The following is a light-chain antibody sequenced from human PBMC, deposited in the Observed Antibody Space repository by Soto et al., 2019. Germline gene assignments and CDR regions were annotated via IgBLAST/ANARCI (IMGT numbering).Light chain of an antibody. CDR2: EAS. Sequence: QSALTQPASVSGSPGPSNTISCTGTITDIGSYNLVSWYQQHPGKAPKLMISEASKRPSGVPNRFSGSKSGYTASLTISGLEAEDEADYYCCSYAGRPDFYVLGTGTKVTVL. J-gene: IGLJ1*01. CDR3: CSYAGRPDFYV. CDR1: ITDIGSYNL. V-gene: IGLV2-23*01.